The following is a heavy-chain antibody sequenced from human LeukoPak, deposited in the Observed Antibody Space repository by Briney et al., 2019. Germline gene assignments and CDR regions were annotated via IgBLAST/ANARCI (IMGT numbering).Heavy chain of an antibody. V-gene: IGHV3-23*01. CDR2: INPSGDTT. CDR3: ARILAANPGYFLDY. CDR1: GFTFSTYD. J-gene: IGHJ4*02. Sequence: PGGSLRLSCAVSGFTFSTYDMGWVRQAPGKGLEWVSEINPSGDTTYYADSVKGGFTISRDNSKNTLYLQMNSLRAEDTAVYYCARILAANPGYFLDYWGQGTLVTLSS. D-gene: IGHD5-12*01.